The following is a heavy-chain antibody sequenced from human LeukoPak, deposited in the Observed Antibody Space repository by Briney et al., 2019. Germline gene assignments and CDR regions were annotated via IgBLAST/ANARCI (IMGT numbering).Heavy chain of an antibody. V-gene: IGHV3-30-3*01. CDR2: ISYDGSNK. CDR1: GFTFSSYA. Sequence: GRSLRLSCAASGFTFSSYAMHWVRQAPGKGLEWVAVISYDGSNKYYADSVKGRFTISRDNSKNTLYLRMNSLRAEDTAVYYCARGDGSGWSGDYWGQGTLVTVSS. J-gene: IGHJ4*02. D-gene: IGHD6-19*01. CDR3: ARGDGSGWSGDY.